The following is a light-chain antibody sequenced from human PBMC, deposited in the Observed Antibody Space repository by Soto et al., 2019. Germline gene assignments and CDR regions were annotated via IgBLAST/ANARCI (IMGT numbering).Light chain of an antibody. CDR3: TSYTSSTPFYG. CDR1: RTDVPDCYDY. CDR2: DVI. V-gene: IGLV2-14*03. J-gene: IGLJ1*01. Sequence: QTLPTQPTSVSLAAGQSIAISCTGVRTDVPDCYDYVFWYQQHPGQAPQLIIYDVINRPSGVSVRFSGSKSGNTASLTISGLQAEDEAGYYCTSYTSSTPFYGFGTGTKVTVL.